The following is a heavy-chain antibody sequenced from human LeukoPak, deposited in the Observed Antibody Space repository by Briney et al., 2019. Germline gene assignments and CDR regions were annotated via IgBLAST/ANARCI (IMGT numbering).Heavy chain of an antibody. J-gene: IGHJ4*02. CDR2: IYYSGST. CDR3: ARWIDGDYFDY. V-gene: IGHV4-61*08. Sequence: SETLSLTCTVSGGSISSGGYYWSWIRQPPGKGLEWIGYIYYSGSTNYNPSLKSRVTISVDTSKNQFSLKLSSVTAADTAVYYCARWIDGDYFDYWGQGTLVTVSS. D-gene: IGHD4-17*01. CDR1: GGSISSGGYY.